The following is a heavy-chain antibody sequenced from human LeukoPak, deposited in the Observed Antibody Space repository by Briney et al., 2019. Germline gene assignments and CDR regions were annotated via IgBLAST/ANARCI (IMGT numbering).Heavy chain of an antibody. V-gene: IGHV4-39*07. Sequence: SETLSLTCTVSGGSISSSSYYWGWIRQPPGKGLEWIGSIYYSGSTYYNPSLKSRVTISVDTSKNQFSLKLSSVTAADTAVYYCARVPYYDILTGYPRGFDPWGQGTLVTVSS. J-gene: IGHJ5*02. D-gene: IGHD3-9*01. CDR2: IYYSGST. CDR1: GGSISSSSYY. CDR3: ARVPYYDILTGYPRGFDP.